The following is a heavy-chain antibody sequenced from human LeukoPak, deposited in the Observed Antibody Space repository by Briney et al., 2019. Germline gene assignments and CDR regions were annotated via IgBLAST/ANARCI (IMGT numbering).Heavy chain of an antibody. CDR3: ARGQGITIFGVVIGYYFDY. J-gene: IGHJ4*02. D-gene: IGHD3-3*01. Sequence: ASVKVSCKASGYTFTSYDINWVRQATGQGLEWMGWMNPNSGNTGYAQKFQGRVTITRNTSISTAYMELSSLRSEDTAVYYCARGQGITIFGVVIGYYFDYWGQGTLVTVSS. CDR1: GYTFTSYD. V-gene: IGHV1-8*03. CDR2: MNPNSGNT.